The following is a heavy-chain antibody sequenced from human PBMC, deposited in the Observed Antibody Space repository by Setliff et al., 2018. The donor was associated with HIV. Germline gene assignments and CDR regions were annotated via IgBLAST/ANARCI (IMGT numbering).Heavy chain of an antibody. CDR2: ISTSGST. V-gene: IGHV4-4*09. CDR3: ARRVTGTTPRNAFDI. J-gene: IGHJ3*02. D-gene: IGHD1-7*01. CDR1: GASISTYS. Sequence: PSESLSLTCIVSGASISTYSWSWIRQSPGKGLECIGYISTSGSTNYNPSLKSRVTISVDTSKNQFSLKLSSVTAADTAVYYCARRVTGTTPRNAFDIWGQGTMVTVSS.